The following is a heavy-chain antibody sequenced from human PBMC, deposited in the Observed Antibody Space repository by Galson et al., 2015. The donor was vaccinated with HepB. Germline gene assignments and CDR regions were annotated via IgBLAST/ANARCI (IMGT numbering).Heavy chain of an antibody. CDR2: ISSSSSYI. D-gene: IGHD2-8*02. CDR3: AREGYSAGLYWDGQYYYNGMDV. J-gene: IGHJ6*02. Sequence: SLRLSCAASGFTFMSYTMNWVRQAPGKGLEWVSSISSSSSYIYYADSVRGRFTISRDNAKNSLYLQMRSLSPEDTAVYYCAREGYSAGLYWDGQYYYNGMDVWGQGTTVTVSS. CDR1: GFTFMSYT. V-gene: IGHV3-21*01.